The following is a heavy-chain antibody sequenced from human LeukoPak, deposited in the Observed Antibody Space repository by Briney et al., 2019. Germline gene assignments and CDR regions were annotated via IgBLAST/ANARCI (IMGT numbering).Heavy chain of an antibody. Sequence: PGGSLRLSCAASGFTVSSNYMSWVRQAPGMGLEWVGRIKSKTDGGTTDYAAPVKGRFTISRDDSKNTLYLQMNSLKTEDTAVYFCTTDPDYYDSSGYLFDYWGQGTLVTVSS. V-gene: IGHV3-15*01. CDR3: TTDPDYYDSSGYLFDY. J-gene: IGHJ4*02. CDR2: IKSKTDGGTT. D-gene: IGHD3-22*01. CDR1: GFTVSSNY.